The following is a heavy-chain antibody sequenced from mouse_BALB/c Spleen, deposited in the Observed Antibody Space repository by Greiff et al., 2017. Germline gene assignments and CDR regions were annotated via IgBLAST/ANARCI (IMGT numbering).Heavy chain of an antibody. V-gene: IGHV1-18*01. CDR2: INPNNGGT. J-gene: IGHJ4*01. CDR1: GYTFTDYN. CDR3: ARSVTTVDAMDY. Sequence: EVQLQQSGPELVKPGASVKIPCKASGYTFTDYNMDWVKQSHGKSLEWIGDINPNNGGTIYNQKFKGKATLTVDKSSSTAYMELRSLTSEDTAVYYCARSVTTVDAMDYWGQGTSVTVSS. D-gene: IGHD1-1*01.